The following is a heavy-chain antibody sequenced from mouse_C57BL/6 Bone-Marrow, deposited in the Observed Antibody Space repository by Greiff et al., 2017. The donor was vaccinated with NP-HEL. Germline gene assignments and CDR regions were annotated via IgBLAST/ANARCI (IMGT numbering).Heavy chain of an antibody. CDR3: TRYRSCMGVAY. D-gene: IGHD1-1*01. V-gene: IGHV5-9-1*02. J-gene: IGHJ3*01. Sequence: EVQLMESGDGLVKPGGSVKLSCAASGYTFSSYAMSWVRQTPEKRLEWVGYISRGGDYTYYEDTVKGRFTISRDNARNTLYLQMSSLKSEDTAMYYGTRYRSCMGVAYWGQGTLVTVSA. CDR2: ISRGGDYT. CDR1: GYTFSSYA.